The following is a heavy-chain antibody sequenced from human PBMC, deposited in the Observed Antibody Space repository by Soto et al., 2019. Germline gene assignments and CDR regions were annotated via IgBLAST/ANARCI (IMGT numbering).Heavy chain of an antibody. CDR1: GVPFRSYW. CDR3: AKRSYTIDS. Sequence: PGESLKISCAASGVPFRSYWMHWVRQAPGKGLVWVSGISGGGSGTDYADSVKGRFTISRDNAKNTLYLQMNSLRAEDTAVYYCAKRSYTIDSWGQGTLVTVSS. J-gene: IGHJ4*02. CDR2: ISGGGSGT. D-gene: IGHD1-26*01. V-gene: IGHV3-74*01.